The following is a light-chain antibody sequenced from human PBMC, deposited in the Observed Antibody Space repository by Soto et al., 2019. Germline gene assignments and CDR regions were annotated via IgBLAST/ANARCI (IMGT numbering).Light chain of an antibody. CDR1: SSNIGRNT. J-gene: IGLJ1*01. CDR3: QSYDNSLSGNYV. V-gene: IGLV1-44*01. CDR2: SNN. Sequence: QSVLTQPPSASGTPGQRVTISCSGSSSNIGRNTVNWYQQLPGTAPKLLIYSNNQPPSGVPDRFSGSKSGTSASLAISGLRAEDEADYYCQSYDNSLSGNYVFGTGTKLTVL.